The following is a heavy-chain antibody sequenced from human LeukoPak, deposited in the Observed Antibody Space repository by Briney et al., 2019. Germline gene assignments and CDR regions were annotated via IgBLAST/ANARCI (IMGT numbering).Heavy chain of an antibody. CDR3: ARGGYSSPISIDY. J-gene: IGHJ4*02. Sequence: GASVKVSCKASGYTFTGYYMHWVRQAPGQALEWMGWINPNSGGTNYAQKFQGRVTMTRDTSISTAYMELSRLRSDDTAVYYCARGGYSSPISIDYWGQGTLVTVSS. CDR1: GYTFTGYY. CDR2: INPNSGGT. D-gene: IGHD5-18*01. V-gene: IGHV1-2*02.